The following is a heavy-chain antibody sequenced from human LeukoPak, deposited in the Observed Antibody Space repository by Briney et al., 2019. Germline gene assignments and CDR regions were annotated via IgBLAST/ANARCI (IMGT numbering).Heavy chain of an antibody. V-gene: IGHV3-33*01. D-gene: IGHD3-3*01. Sequence: PGRSLRLSCAASGFTFSSYGMHWVRQAPGKGLEWVAVIWYDGSNKYYADSVKGRFTISRDNSKNTLYLQMNSLRAEDTAVYYCARVGWNLEWRYFDYWSQGTLVTVSS. CDR1: GFTFSSYG. CDR2: IWYDGSNK. CDR3: ARVGWNLEWRYFDY. J-gene: IGHJ4*02.